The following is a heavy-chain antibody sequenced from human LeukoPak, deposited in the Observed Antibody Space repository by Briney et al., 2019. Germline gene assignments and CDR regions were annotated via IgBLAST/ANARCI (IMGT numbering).Heavy chain of an antibody. Sequence: GGSLRLSCAVSGFTFSDYWMNWVRQAPGKGLEWVASIRQDGGEKSYVDSVKGRFTISRDNTKRSLYLQMSSLRAEGTAVYYCARDGTAAGLYFDLWGQGTLATVSS. V-gene: IGHV3-7*01. D-gene: IGHD6-13*01. CDR2: IRQDGGEK. CDR3: ARDGTAAGLYFDL. J-gene: IGHJ4*01. CDR1: GFTFSDYW.